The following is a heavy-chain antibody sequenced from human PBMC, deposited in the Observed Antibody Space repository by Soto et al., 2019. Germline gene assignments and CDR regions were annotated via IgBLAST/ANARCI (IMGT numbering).Heavy chain of an antibody. CDR3: AKDVNYDSSGLVDY. J-gene: IGHJ4*02. V-gene: IGHV3-23*01. Sequence: PGGSLRLSCAASGFTFSSYGMDWVRQAPGKGLEWVSAISGSGGSTYYADSVKGRFTISRDNSKNTLYLQMNSLRAEDTAVYYCAKDVNYDSSGLVDYWGQGTLVTSPQ. D-gene: IGHD3-22*01. CDR2: ISGSGGST. CDR1: GFTFSSYG.